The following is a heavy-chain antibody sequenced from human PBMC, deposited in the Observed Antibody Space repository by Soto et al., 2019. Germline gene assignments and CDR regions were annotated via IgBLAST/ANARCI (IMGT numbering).Heavy chain of an antibody. V-gene: IGHV5-51*01. CDR1: GYSFTSYW. J-gene: IGHJ6*02. CDR3: ARTESGYSYGFADV. CDR2: IYPGDSDT. D-gene: IGHD5-18*01. Sequence: PGESLKISCKGSGYSFTSYWSGWVRQMPGKGLECMGIIYPGDSDTRYSPSFQGQVTISADKSISTAYLQWGSLKASDTAIYYCARTESGYSYGFADVWGQGTTVTVSS.